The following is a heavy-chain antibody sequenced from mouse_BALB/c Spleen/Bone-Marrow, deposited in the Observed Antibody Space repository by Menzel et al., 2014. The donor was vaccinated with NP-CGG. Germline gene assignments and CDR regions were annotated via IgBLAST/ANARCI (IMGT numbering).Heavy chain of an antibody. CDR1: GYTFTSYV. CDR3: ARPRQLGLPYYFDY. Sequence: VQLQQSGPELVKPGASVKMSCKASGYTFTSYVMHWVKQKPGLGLEWIGFINPYNDGTKYNEKFKGKATLTSDKSYSTAYMELSSLTSEDSAVYYCARPRQLGLPYYFDYWGQGTPLTVSS. J-gene: IGHJ2*01. V-gene: IGHV1-14*01. CDR2: INPYNDGT. D-gene: IGHD3-2*01.